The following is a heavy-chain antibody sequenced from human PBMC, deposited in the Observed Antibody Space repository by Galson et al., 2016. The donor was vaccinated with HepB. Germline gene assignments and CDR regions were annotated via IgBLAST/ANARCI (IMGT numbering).Heavy chain of an antibody. CDR3: ARTYYDFWSGMGFFDY. CDR2: INDDNGNT. V-gene: IGHV1-3*01. CDR1: GYTFTSFY. Sequence: CKASGYTFTSFYIHWVRQAPGQGLEWMGWINDDNGNTEYSRKFQGRVTITRETSASTAYLELRGLRSGDTAVYFCARTYYDFWSGMGFFDYWGQGTLVTVSS. J-gene: IGHJ4*02. D-gene: IGHD3-3*01.